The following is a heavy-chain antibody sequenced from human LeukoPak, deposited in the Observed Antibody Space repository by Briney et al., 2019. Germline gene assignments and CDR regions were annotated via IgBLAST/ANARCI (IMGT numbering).Heavy chain of an antibody. Sequence: SETLSLTCTVSGGSISGYYWSWIRQPPGKGLEWIGYIHYSGSTNHNPSLKSRVTISVDTSKNHFSLKLSSVTAADTAVYYCARGDSNYAFDIWGQGTMVTVSS. V-gene: IGHV4-59*01. CDR1: GGSISGYY. J-gene: IGHJ3*02. CDR3: ARGDSNYAFDI. D-gene: IGHD4-11*01. CDR2: IHYSGST.